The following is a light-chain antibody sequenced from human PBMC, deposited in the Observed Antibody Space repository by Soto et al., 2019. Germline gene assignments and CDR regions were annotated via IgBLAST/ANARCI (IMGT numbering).Light chain of an antibody. Sequence: EFVLTHSPGTLSLSPGERATLSCRASQSVSSSYLAWYQQKPGQAPRLLIYGASSRATGIPDRFSGSGSGTDFTLTISRLEPEDFAVYYCQQYGSSPQTFGQGTKVDIK. V-gene: IGKV3-20*01. CDR1: QSVSSSY. CDR3: QQYGSSPQT. J-gene: IGKJ1*01. CDR2: GAS.